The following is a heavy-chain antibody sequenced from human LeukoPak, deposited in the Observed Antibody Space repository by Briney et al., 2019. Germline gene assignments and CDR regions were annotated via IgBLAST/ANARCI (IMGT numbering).Heavy chain of an antibody. CDR2: IYYSGST. CDR1: GGSISSYY. CDR3: ARARGGYCSGGSCSDAFDI. D-gene: IGHD2-15*01. V-gene: IGHV4-59*01. J-gene: IGHJ3*02. Sequence: PSETLSLTCTVSGGSISSYYWSWIRQPPGKGLEWIGYIYYSGSTNYNPSLKSRVTISVDTSKNQFSLNLSSVTAADTAVYYCARARGGYCSGGSCSDAFDIWGQGTMVTVSS.